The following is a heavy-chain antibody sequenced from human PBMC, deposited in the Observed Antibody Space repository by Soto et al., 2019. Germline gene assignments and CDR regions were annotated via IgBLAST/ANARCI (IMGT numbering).Heavy chain of an antibody. CDR3: AREKGRTYDSSGYYLGAFDI. V-gene: IGHV4-31*03. CDR1: GGSISSGGYY. CDR2: IYYSGST. J-gene: IGHJ3*02. Sequence: SETLSLTCTVSGGSISSGGYYWSWIRQHPGKGLEWIGYIYYSGSTYYNPSLKSRVTISVDTSKNQFSLKLSSVTAADTAVYYCAREKGRTYDSSGYYLGAFDIWGQGTMVTVSS. D-gene: IGHD3-22*01.